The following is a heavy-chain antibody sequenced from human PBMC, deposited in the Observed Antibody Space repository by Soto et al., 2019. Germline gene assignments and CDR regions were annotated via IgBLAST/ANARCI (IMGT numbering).Heavy chain of an antibody. Sequence: SETLSLTCTVSGDSISSGYYFWSWIRQPPGKGLEWIGYIYYGGNTDYNPSLKSRITISVDTSKNQFSLKLTSVTAADTAVYYCARGPEPWGQGTLVTVSS. V-gene: IGHV4-30-4*01. CDR1: GDSISSGYYF. CDR3: ARGPEP. J-gene: IGHJ5*02. CDR2: IYYGGNT.